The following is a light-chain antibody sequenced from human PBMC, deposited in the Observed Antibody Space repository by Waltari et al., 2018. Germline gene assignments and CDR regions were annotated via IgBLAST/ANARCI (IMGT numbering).Light chain of an antibody. Sequence: EIVLTEAPGTLSLSPGERATLACRASQSVPNYYLAWYQQKPAQPPRLLIYDAFTRPSGIAYRFSGSGSGTDFTLTISRLEPEDFAVYFCQQYGSSPFTFGPGTKVDIK. CDR3: QQYGSSPFT. V-gene: IGKV3-20*01. CDR1: QSVPNYY. CDR2: DAF. J-gene: IGKJ3*01.